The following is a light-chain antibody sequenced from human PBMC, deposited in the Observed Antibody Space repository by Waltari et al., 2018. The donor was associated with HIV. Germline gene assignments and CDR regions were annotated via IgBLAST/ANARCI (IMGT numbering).Light chain of an antibody. CDR1: QRISKY. J-gene: IGKJ1*01. Sequence: DIQMTQSPSSVSASVGDRVTITCRASQRISKYLNWYQQKAGKAPKLLIYSASILQRGVPSRFSDSGSGTSFTLTINRLQSEDFATYYCQQSYDSLRTFGQGSKLEVK. CDR2: SAS. V-gene: IGKV1-39*01. CDR3: QQSYDSLRT.